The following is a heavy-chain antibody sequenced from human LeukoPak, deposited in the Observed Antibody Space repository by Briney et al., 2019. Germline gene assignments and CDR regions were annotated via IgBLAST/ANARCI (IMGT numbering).Heavy chain of an antibody. D-gene: IGHD6-19*01. Sequence: SETLSLTCTVSGGSISSYYWSWIRQPPGKGLEWIGYIYYSGSTNYNPSLKSRVTISVDTSKNQFSLKLSSVTAADTAVYYCARGRPVAGTLPGDYWGQGTLVTVSS. J-gene: IGHJ4*02. CDR3: ARGRPVAGTLPGDY. CDR2: IYYSGST. V-gene: IGHV4-59*12. CDR1: GGSISSYY.